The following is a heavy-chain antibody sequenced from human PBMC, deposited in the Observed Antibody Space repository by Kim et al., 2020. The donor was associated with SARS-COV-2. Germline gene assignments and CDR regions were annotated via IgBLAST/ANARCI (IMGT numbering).Heavy chain of an antibody. D-gene: IGHD6-19*01. CDR2: ISSSSSYI. J-gene: IGHJ6*02. CDR1: GFTFSSYS. V-gene: IGHV3-21*01. Sequence: GSLRLSCAASGFTFSSYSMNWVRQAPGKGLEWVSSISSSSSYIYYADSVKGRFTISRDNAKNSLYLQMNSLRAEDTAVYYCARDLAYGQQWLALGMDVWGQGTTVTVSS. CDR3: ARDLAYGQQWLALGMDV.